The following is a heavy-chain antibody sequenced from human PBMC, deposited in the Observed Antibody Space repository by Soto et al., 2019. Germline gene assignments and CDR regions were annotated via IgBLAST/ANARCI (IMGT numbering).Heavy chain of an antibody. CDR1: GYTFTSYA. J-gene: IGHJ2*01. CDR3: ARGRIAVAGPNWYFDL. V-gene: IGHV1-3*01. D-gene: IGHD6-19*01. Sequence: QVQLVQSGAEVKKPGASVKVSCKASGYTFTSYAMHWVRQAPGQRLEWMGWINAGNGNTKYSQKFQGRVTITRDTSASTAYMELSSLRSEDTAVYYCARGRIAVAGPNWYFDLWGRGTLVTVSS. CDR2: INAGNGNT.